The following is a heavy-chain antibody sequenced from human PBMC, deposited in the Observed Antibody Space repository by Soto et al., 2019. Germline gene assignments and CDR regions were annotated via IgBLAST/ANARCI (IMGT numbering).Heavy chain of an antibody. Sequence: QVQLQESGPGLVKPSQTLSLTCTVSGGSISNGNYYWTWIRHLPGKGLEWIGNIYYTGSTSYNPSLKSRVTISIDTSKNQFSLKLRSVVAADTAMYYCPQNETRRPWFDPWGQGTLVTVSS. CDR2: IYYTGST. J-gene: IGHJ5*02. CDR1: GGSISNGNYY. V-gene: IGHV4-31*03. CDR3: PQNETRRPWFDP.